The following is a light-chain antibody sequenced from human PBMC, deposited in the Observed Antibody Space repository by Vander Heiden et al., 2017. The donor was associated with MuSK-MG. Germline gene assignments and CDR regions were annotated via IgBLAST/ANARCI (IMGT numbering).Light chain of an antibody. V-gene: IGLV3-1*01. CDR2: QDS. Sequence: SHELTQPPPVSVSPGQTASITCSGDKLGDKYACWYQQKPGQSPVLVIYQDSKRPSGIPERFSGSNSGNTATLTISGTQAMDEAYYYCQAWDSSTVVFGGGTKLTVL. J-gene: IGLJ2*01. CDR1: KLGDKY. CDR3: QAWDSSTVV.